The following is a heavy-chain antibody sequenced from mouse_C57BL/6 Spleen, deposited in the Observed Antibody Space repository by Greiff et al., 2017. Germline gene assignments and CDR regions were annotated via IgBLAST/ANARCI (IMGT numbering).Heavy chain of an antibody. Sequence: QVQLKQSGAELVRPGASVTLSCKASGYTFTDYEMHWVKQTPVHGLEWIGAIDPETGGTAYNQKFKGKAILTADKSSSTAYMELRSLTSEDSAVYYCTPKLDYYGSLYFDYWGQGTTLTVSS. V-gene: IGHV1-15*01. CDR2: IDPETGGT. J-gene: IGHJ2*01. D-gene: IGHD1-1*01. CDR1: GYTFTDYE. CDR3: TPKLDYYGSLYFDY.